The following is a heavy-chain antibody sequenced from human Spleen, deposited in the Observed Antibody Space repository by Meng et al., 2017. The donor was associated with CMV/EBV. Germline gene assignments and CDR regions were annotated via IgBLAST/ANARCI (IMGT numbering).Heavy chain of an antibody. J-gene: IGHJ6*02. CDR3: ARDFKTRRGIFGTVSGGYYGMDA. V-gene: IGHV1-69*10. CDR2: INPILSMA. D-gene: IGHD3-3*01. Sequence: SVKVSCKAFGYTFSSYGISWVRQAPGQGLECMGGINPILSMATYPQRFQGRVTITADKSTTTAYMELSSLRSEDTALYYCARDFKTRRGIFGTVSGGYYGMDAWGQGTTVTVSS. CDR1: GYTFSSYG.